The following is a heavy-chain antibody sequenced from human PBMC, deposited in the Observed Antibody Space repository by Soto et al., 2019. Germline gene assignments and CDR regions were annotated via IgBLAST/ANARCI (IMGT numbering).Heavy chain of an antibody. CDR2: INHSGST. Sequence: QVQLQQWGAGLLKPSETLSLTCAVYGGSFSGYYWTWIRQPPGTGLEWIGEINHSGSTNYNPSLKSRVTILVDTSTNPFSTKLTSVTAADTVGYYCARDKITGLFDYWGQGTRVTVSS. CDR1: GGSFSGYY. D-gene: IGHD2-8*02. CDR3: ARDKITGLFDY. V-gene: IGHV4-34*01. J-gene: IGHJ4*02.